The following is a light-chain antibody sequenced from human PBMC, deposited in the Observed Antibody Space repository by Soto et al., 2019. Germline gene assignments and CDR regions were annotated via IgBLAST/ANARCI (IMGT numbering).Light chain of an antibody. CDR2: DAS. Sequence: DIQMTQSPSTLSESVGDRVTITCRASQSISSWLAWYQQKPGKAPKLLIYDASSLESGVPSRFSGSGSGTEFTLTISSLQPDDFATYYRQQYNSYPLTFGGGTKVEIK. CDR1: QSISSW. CDR3: QQYNSYPLT. V-gene: IGKV1-5*01. J-gene: IGKJ4*01.